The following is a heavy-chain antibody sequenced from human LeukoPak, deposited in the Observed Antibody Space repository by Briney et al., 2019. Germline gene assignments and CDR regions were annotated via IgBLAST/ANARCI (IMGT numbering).Heavy chain of an antibody. CDR2: INPNTGGT. J-gene: IGHJ4*02. D-gene: IGHD6-6*01. V-gene: IGHV1-2*02. Sequence: GASVKVSCKASGYSFTDYYMHWVRQAPGQGLEWRGWINPNTGGTDFAQKFQGRVTMTRDTSISTVYMELSRLRSDDTAMYYCASSLGIASRSPPGHWGQGSLVTVSS. CDR1: GYSFTDYY. CDR3: ASSLGIASRSPPGH.